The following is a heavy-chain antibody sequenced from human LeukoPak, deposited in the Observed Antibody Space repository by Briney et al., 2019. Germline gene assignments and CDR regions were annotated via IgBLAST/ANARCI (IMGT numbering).Heavy chain of an antibody. V-gene: IGHV1-69*05. J-gene: IGHJ6*03. CDR3: ARGEVLRFLEWDYYYYMDV. CDR2: IIPIFGTA. D-gene: IGHD3-3*01. Sequence: GASVPVSFKASGGTFSSYAISWVRQAPGQGLEWMGGIIPIFGTANDAQKFQGRVTITTDESTSTAYMELSSLRSEDTAVYYCARGEVLRFLEWDYYYYMDVWGKGTTVTVSS. CDR1: GGTFSSYA.